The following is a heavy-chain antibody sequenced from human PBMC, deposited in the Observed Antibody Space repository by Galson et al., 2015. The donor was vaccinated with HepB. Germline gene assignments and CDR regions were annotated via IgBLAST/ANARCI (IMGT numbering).Heavy chain of an antibody. V-gene: IGHV5-51*03. D-gene: IGHD5-18*01. CDR1: GYSFTSYW. J-gene: IGHJ6*03. Sequence: QSGAEVKKPGESLKISCKGSGYSFTSYWIGWVRQMPGKGLEWMGIIYPGDSDTRYSPSFQGQVTISADKSISTAYLQWSSLKALDTAMYYCARRRPGYSSRGYYYYYYMDVWGKGTTVTVSS. CDR2: IYPGDSDT. CDR3: ARRRPGYSSRGYYYYYYMDV.